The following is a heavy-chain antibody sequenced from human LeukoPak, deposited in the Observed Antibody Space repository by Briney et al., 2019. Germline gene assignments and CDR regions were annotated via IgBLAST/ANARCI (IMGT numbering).Heavy chain of an antibody. CDR1: GVSISSSAYY. V-gene: IGHV4-39*07. D-gene: IGHD1-26*01. CDR3: ARRGSGSYGWFDP. CDR2: INHSGST. Sequence: PSETLSLTCSVSGVSISSSAYYWAWIRQPPGKGLEWIGEINHSGSTNYNPSLESRVTISVDTSKNQFSLKLSSVTAADTAVYYCARRGSGSYGWFDPWGQGTLVTVSS. J-gene: IGHJ5*02.